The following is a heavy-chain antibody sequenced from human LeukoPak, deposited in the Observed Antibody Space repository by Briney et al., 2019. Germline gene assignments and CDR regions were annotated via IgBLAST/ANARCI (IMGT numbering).Heavy chain of an antibody. CDR3: ARAAAGSYYKPFDY. CDR2: ISGGGGNT. Sequence: GGSLRLSCAASEFTFNTYAMSWVRQAPGKGLEWVSIISGGGGNTYYAESVKGRFTISRDNSKSTLYLQMNSLRAGDTSVYYCARAAAGSYYKPFDYWGQGTLVTVSS. D-gene: IGHD3-10*01. J-gene: IGHJ4*02. CDR1: EFTFNTYA. V-gene: IGHV3-23*01.